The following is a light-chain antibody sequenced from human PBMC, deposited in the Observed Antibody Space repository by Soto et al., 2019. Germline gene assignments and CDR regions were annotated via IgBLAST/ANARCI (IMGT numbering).Light chain of an antibody. CDR3: QQASSFPLT. Sequence: DIQMTQSPSSLSASVGDRVTITCQASQDISVYLNWYQQKPGKAPKLLISDASNLETGVPSRFSGSGSGTDFTLTISSLQPEDFATYYCQQASSFPLTFGGGTKVEIK. CDR1: QDISVY. J-gene: IGKJ4*01. CDR2: DAS. V-gene: IGKV1-33*01.